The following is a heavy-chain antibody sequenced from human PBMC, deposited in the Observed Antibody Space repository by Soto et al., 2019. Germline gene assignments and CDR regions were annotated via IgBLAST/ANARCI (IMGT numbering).Heavy chain of an antibody. V-gene: IGHV3-33*01. J-gene: IGHJ6*02. CDR3: ARAGPVTTGWLYYYYGMDV. CDR2: IWYDGSNK. CDR1: GFTFSSYG. Sequence: QVQLVESGGGVVQPGRSLRLSCAASGFTFSSYGVHWVRQAPGKGLEWVAVIWYDGSNKYYADSVKGRFTISRDNSKNTLYLQMNSLRAEDTAVYYCARAGPVTTGWLYYYYGMDVWGQGTTVTVSS. D-gene: IGHD4-17*01.